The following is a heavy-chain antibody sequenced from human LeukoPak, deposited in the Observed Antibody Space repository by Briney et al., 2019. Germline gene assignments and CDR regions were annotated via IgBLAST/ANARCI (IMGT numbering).Heavy chain of an antibody. CDR1: GGTFSSYA. CDR2: IIPILGIA. D-gene: IGHD1-26*01. Sequence: ASVKVSCKASGGTFSSYAISWVRQAPGQGLEWMGRIIPILGIANYAQKFQGRVTITADKSTSTAYMELSSLRSEDTAVYYCARDRIVEATEYYYYYGMDVWGQGTTVTVSS. J-gene: IGHJ6*02. CDR3: ARDRIVEATEYYYYYGMDV. V-gene: IGHV1-69*04.